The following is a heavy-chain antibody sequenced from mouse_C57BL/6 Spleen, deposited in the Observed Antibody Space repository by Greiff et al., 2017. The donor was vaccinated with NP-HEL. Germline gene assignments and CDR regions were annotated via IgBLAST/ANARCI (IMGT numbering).Heavy chain of an antibody. CDR2: INPNNGGT. Sequence: VQLQQSGPELVKPGASVKISCKASGYTFTDYYMNWVKQSHGKSLEWIGDINPNNGGTSYNQKFKGKATLTVDKSSSTAYMELRSLTSEDSAVYCCTRGTGTVDYWGQGTTLTVSS. D-gene: IGHD4-1*01. V-gene: IGHV1-26*01. CDR3: TRGTGTVDY. J-gene: IGHJ2*01. CDR1: GYTFTDYY.